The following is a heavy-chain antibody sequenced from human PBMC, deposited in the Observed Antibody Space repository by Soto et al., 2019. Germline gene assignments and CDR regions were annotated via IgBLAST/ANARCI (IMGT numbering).Heavy chain of an antibody. D-gene: IGHD4-17*01. CDR3: ARTTAVPNTLRSRYFFDY. V-gene: IGHV4-61*01. Sequence: SETPSLTCSVSGGSVSNKTYYWSWIRQPPGKRLEWIGYVYYSGTTNYNPSLKSRVTISVDLSKNQFSLRLSSVTAADTALYYCARTTAVPNTLRSRYFFDYWGQGTLVTVSS. CDR2: VYYSGTT. J-gene: IGHJ4*02. CDR1: GGSVSNKTYY.